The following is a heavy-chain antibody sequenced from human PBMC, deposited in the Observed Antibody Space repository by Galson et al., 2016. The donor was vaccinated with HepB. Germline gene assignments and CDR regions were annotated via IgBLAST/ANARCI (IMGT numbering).Heavy chain of an antibody. CDR1: GFTFSHYG. CDR3: AKAMLKYWSIPLSYNMDV. CDR2: IWYDGGNK. J-gene: IGHJ6*03. Sequence: SLRLSCAASGFTFSHYGMHWVRQAPGKGLEWVAVIWYDGGNKFYAGSVQGRFTISRDNSKNTLHLQMNDLRAEDTAVYNCAKAMLKYWSIPLSYNMDVWGKGTTVTVSS. V-gene: IGHV3-33*03. D-gene: IGHD2-8*02.